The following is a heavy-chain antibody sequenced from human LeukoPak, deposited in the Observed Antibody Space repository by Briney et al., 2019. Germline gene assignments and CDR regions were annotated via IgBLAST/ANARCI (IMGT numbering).Heavy chain of an antibody. CDR1: GFTFSSYW. D-gene: IGHD1-7*01. Sequence: PGGSLRLSCAASGFTFSSYWMHWVRQAPGKGLEWVSHISSSGSTIWYADSVKGRFTISRDNAKNSLYLQMNSLRAEDTAVYYCARVELAPYYYYMDVWGKGTTVTVSS. CDR2: ISSSGSTI. J-gene: IGHJ6*03. V-gene: IGHV3-48*04. CDR3: ARVELAPYYYYMDV.